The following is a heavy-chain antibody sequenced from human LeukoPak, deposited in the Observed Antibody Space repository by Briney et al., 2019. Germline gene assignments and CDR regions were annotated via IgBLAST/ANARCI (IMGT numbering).Heavy chain of an antibody. J-gene: IGHJ6*02. CDR1: GGTFSSYA. CDR2: IIPIFGKA. V-gene: IGHV1-69*13. Sequence: ASVKVSCKASGGTFSSYAISWVRQAPGQGLEWMGVIIPIFGKANYAQKFQGRVTITADESTSTAYMELSSLRSEDTAVYYCARDIVVVPAANAETLNYYYGMDVWGQGTTVTVSS. CDR3: ARDIVVVPAANAETLNYYYGMDV. D-gene: IGHD2-2*01.